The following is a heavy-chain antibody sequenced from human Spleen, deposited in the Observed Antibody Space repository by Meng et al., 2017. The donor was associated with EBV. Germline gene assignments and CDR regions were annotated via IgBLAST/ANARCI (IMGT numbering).Heavy chain of an antibody. CDR2: ISNIGRT. CDR1: VGSFSTGGYY. Sequence: VQRTESAPGLLVPSQSLALTCTVSVGSFSTGGYYWSWIRQPPGKGLEWIGYISNIGRTYYNPSLKSRVTISVDTSKKQFSLKLSSVTAADTAVYYCARDVGRDYFDPWGRGTLVTVSS. CDR3: ARDVGRDYFDP. J-gene: IGHJ4*02. V-gene: IGHV4-30-4*01.